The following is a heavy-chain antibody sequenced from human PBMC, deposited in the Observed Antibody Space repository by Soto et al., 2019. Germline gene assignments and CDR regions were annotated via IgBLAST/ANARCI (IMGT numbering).Heavy chain of an antibody. J-gene: IGHJ5*02. CDR3: ARGGYSSSWYNWFDP. CDR1: GFTFSSYA. V-gene: IGHV3-30-3*01. Sequence: LRLSCAASGFTFSSYAMHWVRQAPGKGLEWVAVISYDGSNKYYADSVKGRFTISRDNSKNTLYRQMSSLRAEDTAVYYCARGGYSSSWYNWFDPWGQGTLVTVSS. D-gene: IGHD6-13*01. CDR2: ISYDGSNK.